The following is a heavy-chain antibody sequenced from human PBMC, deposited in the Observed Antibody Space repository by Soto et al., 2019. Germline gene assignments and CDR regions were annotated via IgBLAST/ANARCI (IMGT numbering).Heavy chain of an antibody. D-gene: IGHD4-4*01. CDR2: ISYDGSNK. J-gene: IGHJ3*02. Sequence: GALRLSCAASGFTFSSYGMHWVRQAPGKGLEWVAVISYDGSNKYYADSVKGRFTISRDNSKNTLYLQMNSLRAEDTAVYYCAKEAYSNYVQAFDSWGQGTMVTVSS. CDR1: GFTFSSYG. CDR3: AKEAYSNYVQAFDS. V-gene: IGHV3-30*18.